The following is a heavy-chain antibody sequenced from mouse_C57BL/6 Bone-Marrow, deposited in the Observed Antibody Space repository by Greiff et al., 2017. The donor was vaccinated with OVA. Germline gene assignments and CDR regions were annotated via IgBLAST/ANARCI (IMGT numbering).Heavy chain of an antibody. CDR1: GYTFTSYG. V-gene: IGHV1-81*01. J-gene: IGHJ3*01. CDR3: ARSGYYGSSFLFAY. CDR2: IYPRSGNT. D-gene: IGHD1-1*01. Sequence: VHLVESGAELARPGASVKLSCKASGYTFTSYGISWVKQRTGQGLEWIGEIYPRSGNTYYNEKFKGKATLTADKSSSTAYMELRSLTSEDSAVYFCARSGYYGSSFLFAYWGQGTLVTVSA.